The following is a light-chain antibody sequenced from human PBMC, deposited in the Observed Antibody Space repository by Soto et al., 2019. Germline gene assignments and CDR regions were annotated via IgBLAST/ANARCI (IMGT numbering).Light chain of an antibody. J-gene: IGKJ2*03. CDR2: GAS. Sequence: EIVMTQSPATLSVSPGERATLSCRAGQSVSSNLAWYQQKPGQAPRLLIYGASTRATDIPARFSGSGSGTAFTLTISSLKSEDFAVYYCQQYNNWPLYGFGQGTKLEIK. CDR3: QQYNNWPLYG. V-gene: IGKV3-15*01. CDR1: QSVSSN.